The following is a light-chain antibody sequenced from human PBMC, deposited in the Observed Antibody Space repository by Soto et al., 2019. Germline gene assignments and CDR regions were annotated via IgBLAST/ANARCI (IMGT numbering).Light chain of an antibody. Sequence: QSVLTQPASVSGSPGQSITLSCTGTSSDIGAYNYVSWYQHRPGKAPKLLIFEVNSRPAGLSNRFSGSKSGNTASLTISGLQAEDDAIYYCSSYAASGVPVVFGGGTQVTVL. V-gene: IGLV2-14*01. CDR2: EVN. J-gene: IGLJ2*01. CDR3: SSYAASGVPVV. CDR1: SSDIGAYNY.